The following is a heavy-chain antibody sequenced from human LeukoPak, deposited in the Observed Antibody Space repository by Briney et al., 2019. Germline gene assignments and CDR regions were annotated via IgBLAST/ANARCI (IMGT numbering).Heavy chain of an antibody. D-gene: IGHD3-10*01. CDR1: GGSFSGYY. CDR2: INHSGST. Sequence: SETLSLTCAVYGGSFSGYYWSWIRQPPGKGLEWIWEINHSGSTNYNPSLKSRVTISVDTSKNQFSLKLSSGTAADTAVYYWARGPPRYGSGSYGFDYWGQGTLVTVSS. J-gene: IGHJ4*02. V-gene: IGHV4-34*01. CDR3: ARGPPRYGSGSYGFDY.